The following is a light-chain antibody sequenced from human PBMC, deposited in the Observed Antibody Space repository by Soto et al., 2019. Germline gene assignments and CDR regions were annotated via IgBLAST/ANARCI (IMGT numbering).Light chain of an antibody. V-gene: IGKV3-15*01. CDR2: GAT. Sequence: EIVMTQSPVTLSVSPGERATLSCRASQSVSTNLAWYQQKPGQAPRLLIYGATGRATDVPARFTGSGSGTEFTLTISSLQSGDFAVYYCQQYNDWPRTFGQGTKVDIK. J-gene: IGKJ1*01. CDR1: QSVSTN. CDR3: QQYNDWPRT.